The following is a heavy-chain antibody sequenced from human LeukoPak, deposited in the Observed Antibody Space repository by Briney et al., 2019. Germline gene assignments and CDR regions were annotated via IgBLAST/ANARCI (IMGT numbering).Heavy chain of an antibody. CDR2: ISSSSSYI. D-gene: IGHD2-21*02. J-gene: IGHJ6*02. CDR3: ARDFHVVVVTATYYYGMDV. V-gene: IGHV3-21*01. CDR1: GSTFSSYS. Sequence: GGSLRLSCAASGSTFSSYSMNWVRQAPGKGLEWVSSISSSSSYIYYADSVKGRFTISRDNAKNSLYLQMNSLRAEDTAVYYCARDFHVVVVTATYYYGMDVWGQGTTVAVSS.